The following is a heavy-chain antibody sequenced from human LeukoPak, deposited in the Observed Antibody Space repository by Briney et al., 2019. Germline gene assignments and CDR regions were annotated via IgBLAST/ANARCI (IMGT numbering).Heavy chain of an antibody. D-gene: IGHD3-10*01. J-gene: IGHJ4*02. CDR2: IYYSGST. V-gene: IGHV4-59*01. CDR3: ARYGSGSLMGYYFDY. CDR1: GGSISSYY. Sequence: PSETLSLTCTVSGGSISSYYWSWIRQPPGKGLGWIGYIYYSGSTNYNPSLKSRVTISVDTSKNQFSLKLSSVTAADTAVYYCARYGSGSLMGYYFDYWGQGTLVTVSS.